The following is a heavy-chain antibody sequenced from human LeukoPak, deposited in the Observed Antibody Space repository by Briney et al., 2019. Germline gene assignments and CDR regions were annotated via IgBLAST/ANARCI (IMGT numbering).Heavy chain of an antibody. V-gene: IGHV4-30-2*01. D-gene: IGHD3-10*01. CDR1: GGSISSGGYS. CDR2: IYHSGST. CDR3: ASMVRGVYYFDY. J-gene: IGHJ4*02. Sequence: SETLSLTCAVSGGSISSGGYSWSWIRQPPGKGLEWIGYIYHSGSTYYNPSLKSRVTISVDRSKNQFSLKLSSVTAADTAVYYCASMVRGVYYFDYWGQGTLVTVSS.